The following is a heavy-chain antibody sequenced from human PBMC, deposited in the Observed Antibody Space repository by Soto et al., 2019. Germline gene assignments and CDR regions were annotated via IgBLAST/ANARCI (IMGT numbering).Heavy chain of an antibody. Sequence: QVQLVESGGGVVQPGRSLRLSCAASGFTFSTYDMHWVRQAPGKGLEWVALISSDGNNKYYANSVKGRFTISRHNSKNTLDLQMNSLRVEDTAVYYCAKDGCSPTSCSTLYYYYDMDVWGQGTTVTVSS. D-gene: IGHD2-2*01. CDR2: ISSDGNNK. CDR1: GFTFSTYD. J-gene: IGHJ6*02. CDR3: AKDGCSPTSCSTLYYYYDMDV. V-gene: IGHV3-30*18.